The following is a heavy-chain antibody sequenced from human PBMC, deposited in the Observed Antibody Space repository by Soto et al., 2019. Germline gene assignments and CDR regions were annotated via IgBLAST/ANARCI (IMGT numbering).Heavy chain of an antibody. V-gene: IGHV4-59*01. CDR2: IYYSGST. J-gene: IGHJ6*03. CDR1: DGSSGGYD. CDR3: ARGYCSSTSCYEGYYYYYMDV. Sequence: LTCTVADGSSGGYDWSCIRQHPGKGLEWIGYIYYSGSTNYNPSLKSRVTISVDTSKNQFSLKLSSVTAADTAVYYCARGYCSSTSCYEGYYYYYMDVWGKGTTVTVSS. D-gene: IGHD2-2*01.